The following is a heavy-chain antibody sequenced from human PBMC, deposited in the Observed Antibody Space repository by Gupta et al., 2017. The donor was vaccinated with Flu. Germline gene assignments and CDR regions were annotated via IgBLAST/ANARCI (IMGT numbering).Heavy chain of an antibody. Sequence: EVQLLESGGGLVQPGGSLRLSCAASGFTFSSYAMSWVRQAPGKGLEGVSAISGSGGSTYYADSVKGRFTISRDNSKKTLYLQMNSLRAEDTAVYYCAKWFDTGIGAFDIWGQGTMVTVSS. D-gene: IGHD3-10*01. CDR1: GFTFSSYA. J-gene: IGHJ3*02. CDR2: ISGSGGST. CDR3: AKWFDTGIGAFDI. V-gene: IGHV3-23*01.